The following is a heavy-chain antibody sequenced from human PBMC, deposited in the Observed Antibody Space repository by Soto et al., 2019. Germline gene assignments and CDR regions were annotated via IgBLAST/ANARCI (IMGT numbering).Heavy chain of an antibody. Sequence: GGSLRLSCAASGSTFSNAWMSWVRQAPGKGLEWVAAITGSGDRTYYADSVRGRFTISRDNSKNTLFLQMNSLRAEDTAVYYCAKDVTVTGYFDYWGQGTLVTVSS. CDR1: GSTFSNAW. J-gene: IGHJ4*02. D-gene: IGHD4-17*01. CDR3: AKDVTVTGYFDY. CDR2: ITGSGDRT. V-gene: IGHV3-23*01.